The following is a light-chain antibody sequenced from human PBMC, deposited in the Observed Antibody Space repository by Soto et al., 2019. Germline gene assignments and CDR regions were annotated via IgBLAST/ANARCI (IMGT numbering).Light chain of an antibody. CDR2: KAS. CDR3: QHYDSSPLT. V-gene: IGKV1-5*03. Sequence: DIQMTQSPSTLSASVGDRVTITCRASRTVSEWLAWYQQKPGKAPTLLIYKASSLESGVPSRFSGSGSGTEFTLTTSGLQPDDFATYYCQHYDSSPLTFGGGTKVEVK. J-gene: IGKJ4*01. CDR1: RTVSEW.